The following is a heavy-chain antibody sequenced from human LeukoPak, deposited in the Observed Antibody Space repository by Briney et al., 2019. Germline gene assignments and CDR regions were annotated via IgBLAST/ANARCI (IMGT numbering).Heavy chain of an antibody. CDR1: GFTFSSYS. D-gene: IGHD1-14*01. V-gene: IGHV3-48*02. Sequence: PGGSLRLSCAASGFTFSSYSMNWVRQAPGKGLEWLSYISGSGATIYYADSVKGRFTVSRDNAKNSLYLQMNSLRDEDTAVYYCARENSGAFDIWGQGTMVTVSS. CDR3: ARENSGAFDI. J-gene: IGHJ3*02. CDR2: ISGSGATI.